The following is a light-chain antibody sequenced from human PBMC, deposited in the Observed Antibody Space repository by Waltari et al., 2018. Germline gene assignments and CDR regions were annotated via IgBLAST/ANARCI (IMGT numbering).Light chain of an antibody. Sequence: IVLTQSPGTLSLSPGGRATLSCRASESVSVDYLAWYQQKPGQAPRLLIYDASTSATGVPDRFSGSGSGTDFTLTISRLEPEDFAVYYCQQYGSLPWTFGQGTKVAIK. V-gene: IGKV3-20*01. CDR3: QQYGSLPWT. CDR2: DAS. J-gene: IGKJ1*01. CDR1: ESVSVDY.